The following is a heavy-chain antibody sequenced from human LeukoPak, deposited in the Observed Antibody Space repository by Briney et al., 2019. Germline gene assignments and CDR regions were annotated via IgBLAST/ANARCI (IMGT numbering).Heavy chain of an antibody. CDR1: GYTFTAHY. D-gene: IGHD1-7*01. V-gene: IGHV1-2*02. CDR3: ARDLDNWNYDPFDY. CDR2: INPDSGGT. J-gene: IGHJ4*02. Sequence: ASVRASCKTSGYTFTAHYLHWVRQAPGQGLQWMGWINPDSGGTNYAQTFQGRVTMSSDTSVDTAYMELTSLTSDDSAVYYCARDLDNWNYDPFDYWGQGTLVTVSS.